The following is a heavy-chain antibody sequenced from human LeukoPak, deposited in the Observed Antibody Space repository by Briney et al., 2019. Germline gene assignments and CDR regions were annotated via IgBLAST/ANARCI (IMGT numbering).Heavy chain of an antibody. CDR1: GFTVSNNY. CDR3: ARGSGWYDPIDY. Sequence: GGSLRLSCAASGFTVSNNYMSWVRQAPGKGLEWVSIIYSGGSTYYADSVKGRFTISRDNSKNTLYLQMNSLRAEDTAVYYCARGSGWYDPIDYWGQGTLVTVSS. CDR2: IYSGGST. V-gene: IGHV3-53*01. D-gene: IGHD6-13*01. J-gene: IGHJ4*02.